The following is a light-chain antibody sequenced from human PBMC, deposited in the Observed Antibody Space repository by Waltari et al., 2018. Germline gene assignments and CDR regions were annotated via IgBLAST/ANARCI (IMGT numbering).Light chain of an antibody. CDR2: WAS. CDR3: QQYYSSPVT. Sequence: DIVMTQSPDSLAVSLGERATINCKSSQSVLYRADNKNYLGWYQQKPGLPPKLLIYWASTRESGVPDRFSGGGSGPDFTLTISSLQAEDVAVYYCQQYYSSPVTFGQGTRLEIK. J-gene: IGKJ5*01. CDR1: QSVLYRADNKNY. V-gene: IGKV4-1*01.